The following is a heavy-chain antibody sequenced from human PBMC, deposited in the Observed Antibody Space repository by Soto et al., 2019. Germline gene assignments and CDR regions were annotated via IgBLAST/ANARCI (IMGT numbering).Heavy chain of an antibody. J-gene: IGHJ3*01. Sequence: QPGGSLRLSCAAYGFIFSNYEVDWVRQVPGKGLEWISYISDSGTTIYYAASVKGRFTISRDDARNSLYLQMNNLRDEDTAVYFCVKEYCTGGACFDAFDLWGQGTLVTVSS. CDR1: GFIFSNYE. CDR2: ISDSGTTI. V-gene: IGHV3-48*03. D-gene: IGHD2-8*02. CDR3: VKEYCTGGACFDAFDL.